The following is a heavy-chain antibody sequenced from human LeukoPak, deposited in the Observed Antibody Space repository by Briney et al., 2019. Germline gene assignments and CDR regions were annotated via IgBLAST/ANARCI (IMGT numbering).Heavy chain of an antibody. CDR2: IDPSDSET. J-gene: IGHJ5*02. Sequence: GESLKISCKGSGYIFTTNWISWIRQMPGKSLEWMGRIDPSDSETNYSPSFQGHVTISVDKSISTAYLQWSSLKASDTAMYYCARRAGSSGKFDPWGQGTLVIVS. CDR1: GYIFTTNW. CDR3: ARRAGSSGKFDP. V-gene: IGHV5-10-1*01. D-gene: IGHD6-19*01.